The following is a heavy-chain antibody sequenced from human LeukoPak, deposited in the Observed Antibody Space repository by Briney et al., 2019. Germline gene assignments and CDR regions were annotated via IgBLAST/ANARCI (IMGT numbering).Heavy chain of an antibody. CDR2: ISSSSSTI. CDR1: GFTFSSYS. Sequence: GGSLRLSCEASGFTFSSYSMNWVRQAPGKGLEWVSYISSSSSTIYYADSVKGRFTISRDNAKNSLYLQMNSLRAEDTAVYYCVYGSGSYDYYYYYMDVWGKGTTVTVSS. CDR3: VYGSGSYDYYYYYMDV. V-gene: IGHV3-48*04. J-gene: IGHJ6*03. D-gene: IGHD3-10*01.